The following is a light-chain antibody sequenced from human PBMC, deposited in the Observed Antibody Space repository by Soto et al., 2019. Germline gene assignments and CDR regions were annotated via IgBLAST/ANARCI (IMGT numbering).Light chain of an antibody. CDR3: QQSNTWTWT. CDR1: QSVLFSSNNKKY. J-gene: IGKJ1*01. CDR2: GAS. Sequence: DIVVTQSQDSLAVSLGERATIDCKSRQSVLFSSNNKKYLGWYQQKRGQPPRLLIYGASTRATGIPARFSGSVSGTECTLSISSLQQDDGAVYYCQQSNTWTWTFGQGTKVDIK. V-gene: IGKV4-1*01.